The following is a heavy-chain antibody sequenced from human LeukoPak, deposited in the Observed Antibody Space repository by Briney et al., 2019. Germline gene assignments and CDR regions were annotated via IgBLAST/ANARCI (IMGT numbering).Heavy chain of an antibody. J-gene: IGHJ6*03. CDR2: IYHSGST. V-gene: IGHV4-59*13. CDR1: GGSISRYY. CDR3: AGGPGWYDSSVYYYYMDV. Sequence: SETLSLTCTVSGGSISRYYWSWIRQPPGKGLEWIGYIYHSGSTKYNPSLKSRVTISVDTSKNQFSLKLSSVTAADTAVYYCAGGPGWYDSSVYYYYMDVWDKGTTVTVSS. D-gene: IGHD3-22*01.